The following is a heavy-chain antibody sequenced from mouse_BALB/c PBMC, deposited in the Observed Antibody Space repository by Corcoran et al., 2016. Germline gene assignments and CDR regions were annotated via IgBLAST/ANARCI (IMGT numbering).Heavy chain of an antibody. V-gene: IGHV9-3-1*01. CDR1: GYTFTNYG. CDR3: ARNYVSGYWYFDV. Sequence: QIQLVQSGPELKKPGETVKISCKASGYTFTNYGMNWVKQAPGKGLKWMGWINTYTGEPTYADDFKGRFAFSLETSASTAYLQINNLKNENTASYFFARNYVSGYWYFDVWGTGTTVTVSS. CDR2: INTYTGEP. J-gene: IGHJ1*03. D-gene: IGHD1-1*01.